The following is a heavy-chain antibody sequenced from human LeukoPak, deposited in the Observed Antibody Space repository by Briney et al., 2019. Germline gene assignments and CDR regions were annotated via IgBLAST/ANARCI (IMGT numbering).Heavy chain of an antibody. D-gene: IGHD2-15*01. J-gene: IGHJ3*02. CDR1: GFTFDDYA. CDR3: AKDMGSGCSGGSCYPAFDI. Sequence: GRSLRLSCAASGFTFDDYAMHWVRQPAGRCLEWASGISWNSGSIGYADFVKGRFTISRDNAKNSLYLQMNSLRAEDTALYYCAKDMGSGCSGGSCYPAFDIWGQGTMVTVSS. CDR2: ISWNSGSI. V-gene: IGHV3-9*01.